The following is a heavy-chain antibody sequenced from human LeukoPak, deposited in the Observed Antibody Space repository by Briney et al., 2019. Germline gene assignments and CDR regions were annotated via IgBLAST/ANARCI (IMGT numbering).Heavy chain of an antibody. Sequence: PGGSLRLSCAASGITVSSNYMSWVRQALGKWLDWVSVIYSGGTTYYADSVKGRFTISRDSSKNTLYLQMNSLRAEDTAVYYCARRGDCSSTRCLFFDYWGQGTLVTVSS. CDR1: GITVSSNY. V-gene: IGHV3-66*02. J-gene: IGHJ4*02. D-gene: IGHD2-2*01. CDR3: ARRGDCSSTRCLFFDY. CDR2: IYSGGTT.